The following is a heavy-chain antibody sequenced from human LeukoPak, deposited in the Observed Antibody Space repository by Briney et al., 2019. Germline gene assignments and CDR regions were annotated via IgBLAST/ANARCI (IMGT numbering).Heavy chain of an antibody. J-gene: IGHJ4*02. CDR2: ISSVQANK. D-gene: IGHD6-13*01. CDR3: AKSRRNEGIAAGGSFD. V-gene: IGHV3-30-3*02. CDR1: GFTFSNYA. Sequence: GGSLRLSCEASGFTFSNYAMHWVRQAPGKGLEWVAVISSVQANKYYADSVKGRFTISRDNSKNTLYLQMNSLRAEDTAVYYCAKSRRNEGIAAGGSFDWGQGTLVTVSS.